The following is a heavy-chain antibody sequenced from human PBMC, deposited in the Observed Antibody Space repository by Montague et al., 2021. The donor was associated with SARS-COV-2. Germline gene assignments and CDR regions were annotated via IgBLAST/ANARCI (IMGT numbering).Heavy chain of an antibody. CDR3: ARRGRKLLPVATTIGGFDI. CDR1: GGSISSSNYY. D-gene: IGHD5-12*01. J-gene: IGHJ3*02. CDR2: IYDSGXT. Sequence: SETLSLTCTVSGGSISSSNYYWDWIRQPPGKGLEWIGSIYDSGXTXYXXXXKXRVTISVDTSKNHFSLKLSSVTAADTAVYYCARRGRKLLPVATTIGGFDIWVQGTMVTVSS. V-gene: IGHV4-39*02.